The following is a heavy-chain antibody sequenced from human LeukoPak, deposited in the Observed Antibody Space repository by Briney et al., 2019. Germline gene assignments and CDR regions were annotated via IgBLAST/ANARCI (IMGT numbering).Heavy chain of an antibody. CDR2: ISAYNGNT. CDR3: ARETYNGRYHYFDY. CDR1: GYTFTSYG. J-gene: IGHJ4*02. Sequence: ASVKVSCKASGYTFTSYGISWVRQAPGQGLEWMGWISAYNGNTNYAQKLQGRVTMTTDTSISTAYMELSSLRSDDTAVYFCARETYNGRYHYFDYWGQGTLVTVSS. D-gene: IGHD1-26*01. V-gene: IGHV1-18*01.